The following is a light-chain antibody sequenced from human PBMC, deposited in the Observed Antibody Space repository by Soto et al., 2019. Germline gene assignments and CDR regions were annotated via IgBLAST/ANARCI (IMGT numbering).Light chain of an antibody. Sequence: IHLIQSPSTLSASVGDRVTITCRANQTISRWLAWYQQKPGKAPKFLIYDASTLESGVPSRFSGSGSETEFTLTISSLQPDDFATYYCQHYNTYPWTFGQGTKVDIK. J-gene: IGKJ1*01. CDR1: QTISRW. CDR3: QHYNTYPWT. CDR2: DAS. V-gene: IGKV1-5*01.